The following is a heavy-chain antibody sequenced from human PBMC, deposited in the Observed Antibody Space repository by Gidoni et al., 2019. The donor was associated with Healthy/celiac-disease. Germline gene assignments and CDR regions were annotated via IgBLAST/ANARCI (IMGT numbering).Heavy chain of an antibody. J-gene: IGHJ6*03. Sequence: QVQLQESGPGLVKPSETLSLTCTVSGGSISSYYWSWIRQPPGKGLEWIGYIYYSGSTNYNPSLKSRVTISVDTSKNQFSLKLSSVTAADTAVYYCARAKPNSSSDYYYYYMDVWGKGTTVTVSS. V-gene: IGHV4-59*01. CDR2: IYYSGST. D-gene: IGHD6-13*01. CDR1: GGSISSYY. CDR3: ARAKPNSSSDYYYYYMDV.